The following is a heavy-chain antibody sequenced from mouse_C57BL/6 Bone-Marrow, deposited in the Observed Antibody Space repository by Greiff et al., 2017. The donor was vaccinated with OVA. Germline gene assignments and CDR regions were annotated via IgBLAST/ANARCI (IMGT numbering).Heavy chain of an antibody. CDR3: ARSVYYSGHWYFDV. CDR1: GYTFTSYG. CDR2: IYPRSGNT. V-gene: IGHV1-81*01. Sequence: QVQLQQSGAELARPGASVKLSCKASGYTFTSYGISWVKQRTGQGLEWIGEIYPRSGNTYYNEKFKGKATLTADKSSSTAYMELSSLTSEDAAVFFCARSVYYSGHWYFDVWGTGTTVTVSS. J-gene: IGHJ1*03. D-gene: IGHD1-1*01.